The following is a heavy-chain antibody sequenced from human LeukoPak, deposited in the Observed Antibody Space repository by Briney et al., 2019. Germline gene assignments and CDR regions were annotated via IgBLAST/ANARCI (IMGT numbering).Heavy chain of an antibody. CDR2: IWYDGSNK. V-gene: IGHV3-33*06. Sequence: HPGGSLRLSCAASGFTFSSYDMHWVRQAPGKGLEWVAVIWYDGSNKYYADSVKGRFTISRDNSKNTLYLQMNSLRAEDTAVYYCAKDRVPGGYYDFWSGYYSDFDYWGQGTLVTVSS. J-gene: IGHJ4*02. CDR3: AKDRVPGGYYDFWSGYYSDFDY. D-gene: IGHD3-3*01. CDR1: GFTFSSYD.